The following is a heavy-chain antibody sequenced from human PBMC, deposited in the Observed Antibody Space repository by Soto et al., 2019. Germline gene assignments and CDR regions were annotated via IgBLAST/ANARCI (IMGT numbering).Heavy chain of an antibody. CDR3: AKYTRTEHLGES. CDR2: ISSDGGFK. D-gene: IGHD3-16*01. Sequence: EDHLLESGGGLVQPGGSLRLSCAASGFTFGIYAMAWVRQAPGKGLEWVSGISSDGGFKDYIDSVRGRFTISRDNSNSRLYLQMNSLRADDTAIYYCAKYTRTEHLGESWGQGTLVTVSS. J-gene: IGHJ4*02. V-gene: IGHV3-23*01. CDR1: GFTFGIYA.